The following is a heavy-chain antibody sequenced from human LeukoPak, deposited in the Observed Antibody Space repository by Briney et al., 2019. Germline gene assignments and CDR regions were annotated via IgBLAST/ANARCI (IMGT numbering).Heavy chain of an antibody. V-gene: IGHV4-30-4*01. CDR1: GGSISSADHY. Sequence: PSETLSLTCTVSGGSISSADHYWNWIRQPPGKGLGWIRYMHYSGSAYYNPSLKRRVTISVDTSKSQFSLKLSSVTAADTAVYYCARVLSGSESLYYFDYWGQGTLVTVSS. D-gene: IGHD3-10*01. CDR2: MHYSGSA. CDR3: ARVLSGSESLYYFDY. J-gene: IGHJ4*02.